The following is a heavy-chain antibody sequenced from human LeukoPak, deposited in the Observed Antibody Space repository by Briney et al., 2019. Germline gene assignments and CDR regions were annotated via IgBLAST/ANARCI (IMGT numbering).Heavy chain of an antibody. CDR3: ARVGCSSTSCSWFDP. V-gene: IGHV4-59*01. Sequence: SETLSLTRTVSGGSISSYYWSWIRQPPGKGLEWIGYIYYSGSTNYNPSLKSRVTISVDTSKNQFSLKLSSVTAADTAVYYCARVGCSSTSCSWFDPWGQGTLVTVSS. CDR2: IYYSGST. D-gene: IGHD2-2*01. CDR1: GGSISSYY. J-gene: IGHJ5*02.